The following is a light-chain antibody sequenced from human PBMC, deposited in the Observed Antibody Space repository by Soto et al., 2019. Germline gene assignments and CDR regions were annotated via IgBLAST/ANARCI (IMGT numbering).Light chain of an antibody. J-gene: IGKJ1*01. Sequence: EIVMTQSPATLSVSPGERATLSCRASQSVGTYLAWYQHKPGQAPTLLIYGASTSATGIPARFSGSGSGTEFTLPIISLQSEDVAVYYCQQYNNWPPLTFGQGTKVEIK. V-gene: IGKV3-15*01. CDR1: QSVGTY. CDR2: GAS. CDR3: QQYNNWPPLT.